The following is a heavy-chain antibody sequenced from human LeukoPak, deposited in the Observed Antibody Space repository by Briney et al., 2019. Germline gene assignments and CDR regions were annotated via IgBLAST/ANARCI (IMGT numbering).Heavy chain of an antibody. Sequence: SETLSLTCTVSGYSIGSGYYWGWIRQPPGKGLEWIGSIYHSGSTYYNPSLKSRVTISVDTSKNQFSLKLSSVTAADTAVYYCARVARLLWFGELPNWFDPWGQGTLVTVSS. CDR3: ARVARLLWFGELPNWFDP. D-gene: IGHD3-10*01. CDR1: GYSIGSGYY. V-gene: IGHV4-38-2*02. CDR2: IYHSGST. J-gene: IGHJ5*02.